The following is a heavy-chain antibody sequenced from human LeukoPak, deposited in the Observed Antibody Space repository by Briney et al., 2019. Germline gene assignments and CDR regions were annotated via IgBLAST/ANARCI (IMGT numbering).Heavy chain of an antibody. CDR1: GFSLSTSGMR. CDR2: IDWDDDK. CDR3: ARMVESEFDY. V-gene: IGHV2-70*04. J-gene: IGHJ4*02. Sequence: SGPTLVNPTQILTLTCTFSGFSLSTSGMRVSWIRQPPGKALEWLARIDWDDDKFYSTSLKTRLTISKDTSKNQVVLTMTNMDPVDTATYYCARMVESEFDYWGQGTLVTVSS.